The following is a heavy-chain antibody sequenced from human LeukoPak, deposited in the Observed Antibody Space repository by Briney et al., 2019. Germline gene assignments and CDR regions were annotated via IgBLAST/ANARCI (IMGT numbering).Heavy chain of an antibody. CDR2: ISGSGGST. Sequence: GGSLRLSCAASGFTFSSYAMSWVRQAPGKGLEWVSGISGSGGSTYYADSVKGRFTISRDNSKNTLNLQMNSLRVDDTAVYYCARDTPYGSGSYAFDIWGQGTMVTVSS. CDR1: GFTFSSYA. J-gene: IGHJ3*02. D-gene: IGHD3-10*01. V-gene: IGHV3-23*01. CDR3: ARDTPYGSGSYAFDI.